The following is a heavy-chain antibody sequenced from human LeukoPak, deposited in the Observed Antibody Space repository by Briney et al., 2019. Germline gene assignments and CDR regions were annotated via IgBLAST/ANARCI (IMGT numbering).Heavy chain of an antibody. CDR3: ARTYGSGSYYNYMDV. Sequence: GGSLRLSCAASGFTFDDYGMSWVRQSPGKGLEWVSGINWNGGSTGYEDSVKGRFTISRDNAKNSLYLQVNSLRAEDTALYYCARTYGSGSYYNYMDVWGKGTTVTVSP. CDR1: GFTFDDYG. V-gene: IGHV3-20*04. CDR2: INWNGGST. D-gene: IGHD3-10*01. J-gene: IGHJ6*04.